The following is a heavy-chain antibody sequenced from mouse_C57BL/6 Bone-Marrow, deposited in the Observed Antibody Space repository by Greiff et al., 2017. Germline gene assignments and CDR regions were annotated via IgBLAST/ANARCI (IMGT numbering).Heavy chain of an antibody. CDR2: IDPSDSET. Sequence: QVQLKQPGAELVRPGSSVKLSCKASGYTFTSYWMHWVKQRPIQGLEWIGNIDPSDSETHYNQKFKDKATLTVDKSSSTAYMQLSSLTSEYSAVYYCASPCRYYGSSYWYFDVWGTGTTVTVSS. CDR3: ASPCRYYGSSYWYFDV. D-gene: IGHD1-1*01. V-gene: IGHV1-52*01. J-gene: IGHJ1*03. CDR1: GYTFTSYW.